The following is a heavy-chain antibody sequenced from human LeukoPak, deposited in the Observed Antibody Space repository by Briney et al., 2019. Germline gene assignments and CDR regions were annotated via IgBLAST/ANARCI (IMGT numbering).Heavy chain of an antibody. CDR1: GFTFSSYS. D-gene: IGHD2-15*01. CDR3: AREGYCSGGSCHLPRFRFDP. J-gene: IGHJ5*02. CDR2: ISSSSSYI. Sequence: SGGSLRLSRAASGFTFSSYSMNWVRQAPGKGLEWVSSISSSSSYIYYADSVKGRFTISRDNAKNSLYLQMNSLRAEDTAVYYCAREGYCSGGSCHLPRFRFDPWGQGTLVTVSS. V-gene: IGHV3-21*01.